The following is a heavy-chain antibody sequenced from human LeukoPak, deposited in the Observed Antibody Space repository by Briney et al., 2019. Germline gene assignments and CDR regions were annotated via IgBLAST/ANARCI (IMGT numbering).Heavy chain of an antibody. CDR2: ISGSGGST. CDR3: AKVGGSGYDSNYYGMDV. CDR1: GFTFSSYA. D-gene: IGHD5-12*01. V-gene: IGHV3-23*01. Sequence: GGSLRLSCAASGFTFSSYAMSWVRQAPGKGLEWVSAISGSGGSTYYADSVKGRFTISRDNSKNTLYLQMNSLRAEDTAVNYCAKVGGSGYDSNYYGMDVWGQGTTVTVSS. J-gene: IGHJ6*02.